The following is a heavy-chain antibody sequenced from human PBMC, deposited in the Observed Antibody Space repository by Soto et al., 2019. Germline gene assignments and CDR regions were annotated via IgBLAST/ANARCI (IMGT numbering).Heavy chain of an antibody. CDR3: ARDLWGYCGADCYPLDV. J-gene: IGHJ6*02. V-gene: IGHV4-59*01. D-gene: IGHD2-21*02. CDR2: VSNTATT. CDR1: GASIINYY. Sequence: SETLSLTCTVSGASIINYYWAWIRQSPGGGLESIGYVSNTATTIYNPSLKSRVTISVDTSKNQFSLKLNSVTAADTAVYYCARDLWGYCGADCYPLDVWGQGTTVTVSS.